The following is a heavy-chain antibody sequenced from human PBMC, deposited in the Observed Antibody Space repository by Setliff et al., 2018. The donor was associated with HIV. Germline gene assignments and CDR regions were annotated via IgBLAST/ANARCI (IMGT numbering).Heavy chain of an antibody. J-gene: IGHJ4*02. V-gene: IGHV4-39*07. D-gene: IGHD1-26*01. Sequence: SETLSLTCTVSGGSIGSGSYYWNWIRQPPGKGLEWVGSIYHSGTTYYNPSLKSRVTISVDTSRNECSLKLTSVTAADTAVYYCAREVRWELPQGFDHWGQGSQVT. CDR3: AREVRWELPQGFDH. CDR2: IYHSGTT. CDR1: GGSIGSGSYY.